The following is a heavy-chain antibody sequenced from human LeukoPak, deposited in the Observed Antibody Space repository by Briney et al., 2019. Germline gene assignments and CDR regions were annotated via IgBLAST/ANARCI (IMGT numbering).Heavy chain of an antibody. V-gene: IGHV3-23*01. CDR3: AKDSSGWYGGSSAFDI. J-gene: IGHJ3*02. Sequence: PGGSLRLSCAASGFTFSSYAMSWVRQAPGKGLEWVSAISGSGGSTYYADSVKGRFTISRDNSKNTLYLQMNSLRAEDTAVYYCAKDSSGWYGGSSAFDIWGQGTMVTVSS. CDR2: ISGSGGST. CDR1: GFTFSSYA. D-gene: IGHD6-19*01.